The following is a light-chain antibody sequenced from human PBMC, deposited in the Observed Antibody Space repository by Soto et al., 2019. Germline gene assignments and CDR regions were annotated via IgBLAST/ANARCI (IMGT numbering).Light chain of an antibody. CDR2: DDS. J-gene: IGLJ1*01. V-gene: IGLV3-21*02. CDR3: QVWDDSDHPYV. Sequence: SYELTQPSSVSVAPGQTARITCGGNNIGTKSVHWYQQKPGQAPVLVVFDDSDRPSGIPERFSGSNSGNTATVTITRVEAGDEADFFCQVWDDSDHPYVFGSGTKLTVL. CDR1: NIGTKS.